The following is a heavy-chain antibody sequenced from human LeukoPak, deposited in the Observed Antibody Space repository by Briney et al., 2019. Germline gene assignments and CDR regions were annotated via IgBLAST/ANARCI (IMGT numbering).Heavy chain of an antibody. V-gene: IGHV1-2*02. CDR1: GYTFTGYY. Sequence: ASVKVSCKASGYTFTGYYTHWVRQAPGQGLEWMGWINPNSGGTNYAQKFQGRVTMTRDTSISTAYMELSRLRSDDTAVYYCARGSYGGYGSDYWGQGTLVTVSS. CDR3: ARGSYGGYGSDY. D-gene: IGHD5-12*01. CDR2: INPNSGGT. J-gene: IGHJ4*02.